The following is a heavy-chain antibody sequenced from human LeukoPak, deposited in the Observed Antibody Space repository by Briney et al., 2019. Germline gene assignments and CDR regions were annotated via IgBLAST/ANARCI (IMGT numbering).Heavy chain of an antibody. J-gene: IGHJ3*02. D-gene: IGHD1-26*01. CDR2: INPNSGGT. CDR1: GYTFTGYY. Sequence: ASVKVSCKASGYTFTGYYMHWVRQAPGQGLEWMGWINPNSGGTNYAQKLQGRVTMTTDTSTSTAYMELRSLRSDDTAVYYCARGGGTPYSGSYRAFDIWGQGTMVTVSS. V-gene: IGHV1-2*02. CDR3: ARGGGTPYSGSYRAFDI.